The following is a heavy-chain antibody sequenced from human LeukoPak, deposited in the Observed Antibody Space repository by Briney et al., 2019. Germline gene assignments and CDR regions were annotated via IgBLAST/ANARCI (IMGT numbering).Heavy chain of an antibody. CDR2: INPSGGST. D-gene: IGHD1-20*01. Sequence: GASVKVSCKASGYTFTSYYMHWVRQAPGQGLEWMGIINPSGGSTSYAQKFQGRVTMTRDTSTSTVYMELSSLRSDDTAVYYCARDGGRITGTTIVVGFDYWGQGTLVTVSS. CDR1: GYTFTSYY. CDR3: ARDGGRITGTTIVVGFDY. V-gene: IGHV1-46*01. J-gene: IGHJ4*02.